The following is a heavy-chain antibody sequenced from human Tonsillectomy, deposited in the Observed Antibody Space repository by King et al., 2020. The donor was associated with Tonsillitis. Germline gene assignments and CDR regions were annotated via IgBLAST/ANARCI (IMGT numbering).Heavy chain of an antibody. Sequence: QLVQSGAEVKKPGSSVKVSCKASGGTFGIYSLSWVRQAPGQGLEWLGRIIPIIGVTNYAQKFKDRVTITADKSTNTAYMELSSLRSEDTAVYYCARTGSPKYDYYYYMDVWGKGTTVTVSS. CDR3: ARTGSPKYDYYYYMDV. CDR1: GGTFGIYS. V-gene: IGHV1-69*09. D-gene: IGHD3-10*01. CDR2: IIPIIGVT. J-gene: IGHJ6*03.